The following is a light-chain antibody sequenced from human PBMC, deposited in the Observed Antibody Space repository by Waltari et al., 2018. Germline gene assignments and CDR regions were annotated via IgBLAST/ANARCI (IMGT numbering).Light chain of an antibody. Sequence: AIRMTQSPSSLSASVGDRVTITCRASQDINSHLGWYQQRPGTAPRLLIDFASSLHSGVPSRFSGSGCGTDFTLTISSLQPEDFATYYCLHDYNFPRTFGQGTKVEV. CDR2: FAS. CDR3: LHDYNFPRT. J-gene: IGKJ1*01. V-gene: IGKV1-6*01. CDR1: QDINSH.